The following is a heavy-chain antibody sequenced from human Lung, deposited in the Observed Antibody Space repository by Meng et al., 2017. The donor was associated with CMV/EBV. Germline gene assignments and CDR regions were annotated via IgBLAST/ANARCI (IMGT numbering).Heavy chain of an antibody. J-gene: IGHJ5*02. CDR3: ARGLKYYDYVWGT. Sequence: SETLSLXCTVSGGSISSGGYYWSWIRQHPGKGLEWIGYIYYSGSTYYNPSLKSRVTISVDTSKNQFSLKLSSVTAADTAVYYCARGLKYYDYVWGTWGKGTLVTVSS. V-gene: IGHV4-31*03. CDR1: GGSISSGGYY. D-gene: IGHD3-16*01. CDR2: IYYSGST.